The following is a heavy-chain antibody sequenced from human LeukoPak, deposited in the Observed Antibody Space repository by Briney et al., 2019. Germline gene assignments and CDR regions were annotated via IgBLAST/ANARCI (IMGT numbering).Heavy chain of an antibody. Sequence: SETLSLTCTVSGGSISSYYWSWIRQPPGKGLEWIGYIYYSGSTNYNPSLKSRVTTSVDTSKNQFSLKLSSVTAADTAVYYCARTRGSGYFNWFDPWGQGTLVTVSS. J-gene: IGHJ5*02. CDR2: IYYSGST. D-gene: IGHD3-22*01. CDR1: GGSISSYY. V-gene: IGHV4-59*08. CDR3: ARTRGSGYFNWFDP.